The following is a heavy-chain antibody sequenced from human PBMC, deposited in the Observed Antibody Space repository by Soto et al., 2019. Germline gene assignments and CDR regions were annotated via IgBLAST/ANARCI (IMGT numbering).Heavy chain of an antibody. J-gene: IGHJ5*02. CDR2: TYYRSKWYN. Sequence: SQTLSLTCAISGDSVSSNSAAWNWIRQSPSRGLEWLGRTYYRSKWYNDYAVSVKSRITINPDTSKNQFSLQLNYVTPEDTAVSYCASTPTYYDFWSGRGEYNWFDPWGQGTRV. CDR1: GDSVSSNSAA. CDR3: ASTPTYYDFWSGRGEYNWFDP. V-gene: IGHV6-1*01. D-gene: IGHD3-3*01.